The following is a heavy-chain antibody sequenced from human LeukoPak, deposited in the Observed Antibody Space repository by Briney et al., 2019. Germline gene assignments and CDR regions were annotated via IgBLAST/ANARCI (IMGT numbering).Heavy chain of an antibody. CDR3: AKDATNLWFGELLPTQFDY. Sequence: PGGSLRLSCAASGFTFSSYAMSWVRQAPGKGLEWVSAISGSGGSTYYADSVKGRFTISRDNSKNTLYLQMNSLRAEDTAVYYCAKDATNLWFGELLPTQFDYWGQGTLVTVSS. V-gene: IGHV3-23*01. CDR2: ISGSGGST. D-gene: IGHD3-10*01. CDR1: GFTFSSYA. J-gene: IGHJ4*02.